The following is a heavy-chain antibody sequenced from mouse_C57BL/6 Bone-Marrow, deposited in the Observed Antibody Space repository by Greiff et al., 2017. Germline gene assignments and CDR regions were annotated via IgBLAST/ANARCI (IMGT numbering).Heavy chain of an antibody. J-gene: IGHJ2*01. D-gene: IGHD2-12*01. V-gene: IGHV5-6*01. CDR3: ARHVTSPLYYFDY. CDR1: GFTFSSYG. CDR2: ISSGGSYT. Sequence: EVKLMESGGDLVKPGGSLKLSCAASGFTFSSYGMSWVRQTPDKRLEWVATISSGGSYTYDPDSVKGRFTISRDNAKNTLYLQMSSLKSEDTAMYYCARHVTSPLYYFDYWGQGTTLTVSS.